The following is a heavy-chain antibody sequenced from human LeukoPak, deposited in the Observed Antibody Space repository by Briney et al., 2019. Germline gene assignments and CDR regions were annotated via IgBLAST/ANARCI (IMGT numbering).Heavy chain of an antibody. V-gene: IGHV3-21*04. CDR1: GFTFSSYS. CDR2: ISSSSSYI. J-gene: IGHJ5*02. D-gene: IGHD5-12*01. CDR3: ARDFGKVATIPVNWFDP. Sequence: GGSLRLSCAASGFTFSSYSMNWVREAPGRGLEWVSSISSSSSYIYYADSVKGRFTMSRDNAKNSLYLQMNSLRADDTAVYYCARDFGKVATIPVNWFDPWGQGTLVTVSS.